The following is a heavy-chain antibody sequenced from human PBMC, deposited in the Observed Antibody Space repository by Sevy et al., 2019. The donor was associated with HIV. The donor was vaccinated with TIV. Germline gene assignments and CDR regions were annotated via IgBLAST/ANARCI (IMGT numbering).Heavy chain of an antibody. J-gene: IGHJ4*02. V-gene: IGHV3-7*03. CDR2: IKQDGSEK. CDR3: ARDFPYYYDSSGYSDY. CDR1: RFTFSNYW. Sequence: GGSLRLSCAASRFTFSNYWMSWVRQAPGKGLEWVANIKQDGSEKYYVDSVKGRFTISRDNAKNSLYLQMNSLRAEDTAVYYCARDFPYYYDSSGYSDYWGQGTLVTVSS. D-gene: IGHD3-22*01.